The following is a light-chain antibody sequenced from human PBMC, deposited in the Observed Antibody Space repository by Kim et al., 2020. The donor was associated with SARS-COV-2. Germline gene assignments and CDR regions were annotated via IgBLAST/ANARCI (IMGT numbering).Light chain of an antibody. Sequence: QSVTISGSGSRSNIGSNTVNCYQQLPGPAPKLLIYSNNQRPSGVPDRFSGSKSGTSASLAISGLQSEDEADYYCAAWDDSLNGVVFGGGTQLTVL. CDR1: RSNIGSNT. J-gene: IGLJ2*01. CDR2: SNN. V-gene: IGLV1-44*01. CDR3: AAWDDSLNGVV.